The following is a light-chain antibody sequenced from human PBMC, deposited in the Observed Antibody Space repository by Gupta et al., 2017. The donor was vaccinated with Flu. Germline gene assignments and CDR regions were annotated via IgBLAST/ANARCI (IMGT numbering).Light chain of an antibody. J-gene: IGKJ1*01. CDR1: QRLKSNY. CDR2: GAS. CDR3: QQYAATPRT. V-gene: IGKV3-20*01. Sequence: EIVSTQSPGTLSLSPWVPGTLSCPASQRLKSNYLAWYQQKPGQAPRLLMYGASTRAAGIPDRFSGSGSETDFTLTISRVEPEDVAVYYCQQYAATPRTFGQGTKVDIK.